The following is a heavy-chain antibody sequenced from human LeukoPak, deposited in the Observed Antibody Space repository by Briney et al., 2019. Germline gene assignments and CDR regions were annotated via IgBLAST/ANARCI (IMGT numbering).Heavy chain of an antibody. J-gene: IGHJ3*02. Sequence: SETLSLTCAVYGGSFSGYYWSWIRQPPGKGLEWIGYIYYSGSTYYNPSLKSRVTISVDTSKNQFSLKLSSVTAADTAVYYCARAASLRDITGRLDAFDIWGQGTMVTVSS. D-gene: IGHD1-20*01. CDR1: GGSFSGYY. CDR3: ARAASLRDITGRLDAFDI. V-gene: IGHV4-30-4*08. CDR2: IYYSGST.